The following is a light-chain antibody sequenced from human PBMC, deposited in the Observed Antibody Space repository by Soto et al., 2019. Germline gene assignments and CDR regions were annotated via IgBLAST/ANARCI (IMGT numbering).Light chain of an antibody. CDR2: AAS. J-gene: IGKJ4*01. Sequence: DIQMTQSPSSLSASVGDRVTITCRASQSISSYLNWYQQKPGKAPKLLIYAASSLQSGVPSRFSGSGSGTDFTLTISSLQPEDFATYYCLQSYSRTFGGGTKVEIK. CDR3: LQSYSRT. V-gene: IGKV1-39*01. CDR1: QSISSY.